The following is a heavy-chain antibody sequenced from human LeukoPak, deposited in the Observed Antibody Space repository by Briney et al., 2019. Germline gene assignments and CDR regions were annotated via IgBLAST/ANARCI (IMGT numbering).Heavy chain of an antibody. CDR1: GYTFSGYY. CDR3: ARDLLGYSTSPWDY. Sequence: GASVKVSCKTSGYTFSGYYIHWARQAPGLRLEWMGWINPKNCDTRYAQTFQGRVTMTRDTSISTAYLVMNNLSSDDTAVYYCARDLLGYSTSPWDYWGQGTLVTVSS. J-gene: IGHJ4*02. CDR2: INPKNCDT. V-gene: IGHV1-2*02. D-gene: IGHD3-16*01.